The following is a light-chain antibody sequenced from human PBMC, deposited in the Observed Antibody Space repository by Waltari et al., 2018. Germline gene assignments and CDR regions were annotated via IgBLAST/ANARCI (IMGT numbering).Light chain of an antibody. J-gene: IGKJ4*01. CDR2: AAS. CDR3: QQSYSTPLT. Sequence: DIQMTQSPSSLSASVGDRVTLTCRASQSISNYLNWYQQRPGKAPNLLIYAASSLQSGVPSKFSGSGSGTDFTLTISSRQREDFATYYCQQSYSTPLTFGGGTKVEIK. CDR1: QSISNY. V-gene: IGKV1-39*01.